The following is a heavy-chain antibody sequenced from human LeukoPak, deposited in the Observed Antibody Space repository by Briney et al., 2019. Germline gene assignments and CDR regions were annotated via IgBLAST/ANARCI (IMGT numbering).Heavy chain of an antibody. CDR1: GYTFTGYY. CDR2: ISAYNGNT. CDR3: ARGSGYSSSWLSDY. Sequence: GASVKVSCKASGYTFTGYYMHWVRQAPGQGLEWMGWISAYNGNTNYAQKLQGRVTMTTDTSTSTAYMELRSLRSDDTAVYYCARGSGYSSSWLSDYWGQGTLVTVSS. V-gene: IGHV1-18*04. D-gene: IGHD6-13*01. J-gene: IGHJ4*02.